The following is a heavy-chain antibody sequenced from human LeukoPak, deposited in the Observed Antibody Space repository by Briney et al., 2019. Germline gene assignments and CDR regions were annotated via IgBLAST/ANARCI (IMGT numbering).Heavy chain of an antibody. V-gene: IGHV1-69*04. Sequence: VASVKVSCKASGGTFSSYAISWVRQAPGQGLEWMGRIIPILGIANYAQKFQGRVTITADKSTSTAYMELSSLRSEDTAVYYCARDLRWVIAAAGKQGFDPWGQGTLVTVSS. J-gene: IGHJ5*02. CDR1: GGTFSSYA. CDR2: IIPILGIA. D-gene: IGHD6-13*01. CDR3: ARDLRWVIAAAGKQGFDP.